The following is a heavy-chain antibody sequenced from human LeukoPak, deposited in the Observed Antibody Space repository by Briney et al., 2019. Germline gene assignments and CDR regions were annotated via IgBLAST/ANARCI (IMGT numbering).Heavy chain of an antibody. J-gene: IGHJ4*02. CDR1: GFTFSSYS. CDR3: ARPAYCGGNCYYFPDY. CDR2: ISGSGTG. D-gene: IGHD2-21*02. V-gene: IGHV3-48*04. Sequence: GGSLRLSCAASGFTFSSYSMNWVRQAPGKGLEWLSHISGSGTGYYTDSVKGRATISRDNAKNSLYLQMNSLRAEDTAVYYCARPAYCGGNCYYFPDYWGQGTLVTVSS.